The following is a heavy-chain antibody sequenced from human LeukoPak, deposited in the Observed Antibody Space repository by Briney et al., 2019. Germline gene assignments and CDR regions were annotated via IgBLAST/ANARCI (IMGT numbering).Heavy chain of an antibody. V-gene: IGHV3-66*02. CDR2: IYSDNT. J-gene: IGHJ5*02. D-gene: IGHD6-19*01. Sequence: GGSLRLSCAASGFTFSSYEMNWVRQAPGKGLEWVSFIYSDNTHYSDSVKGRFTISRDNSKNTLYLQMNSLRAEDTAVYYCAKAADSSGWYGSFDPWGQGTLVTVSS. CDR3: AKAADSSGWYGSFDP. CDR1: GFTFSSYE.